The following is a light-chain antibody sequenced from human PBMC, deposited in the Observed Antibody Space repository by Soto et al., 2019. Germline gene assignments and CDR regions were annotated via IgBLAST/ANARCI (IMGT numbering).Light chain of an antibody. CDR1: QSVSSSY. Sequence: ETVLTQSPGTLSLSPGERATLSCRASQSVSSSYLAWYQQKPGQAPRLLLYGASSRATGIPDRFSGSGSGTDFTLTISRLEPEDCAVYYCQQYGSSPTTFGQGTKVDIK. J-gene: IGKJ1*01. V-gene: IGKV3-20*01. CDR2: GAS. CDR3: QQYGSSPTT.